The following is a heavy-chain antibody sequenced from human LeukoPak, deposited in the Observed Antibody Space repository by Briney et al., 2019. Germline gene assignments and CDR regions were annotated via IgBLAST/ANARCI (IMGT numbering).Heavy chain of an antibody. J-gene: IGHJ4*02. CDR2: VNPKSGNT. CDR3: ARGLPLGYCTYGVCYPPKHFDF. CDR1: GYTFTSYD. D-gene: IGHD2-8*01. Sequence: ASVKVSCKASGYTFTSYDINWVRQAPGQGLEWMGWVNPKSGNTGYKQKFQARVTITRDTSITTAYMELSSLTSADTAVYFCARGLPLGYCTYGVCYPPKHFDFWGQGTLVTVSS. V-gene: IGHV1-8*02.